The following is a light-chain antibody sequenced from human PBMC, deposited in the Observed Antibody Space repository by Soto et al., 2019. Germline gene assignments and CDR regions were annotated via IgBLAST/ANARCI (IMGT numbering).Light chain of an antibody. J-gene: IGKJ3*01. CDR1: QSVSNNY. V-gene: IGKV3-20*01. CDR3: QQYGTSPFT. Sequence: EIVLTQSPGTLSLSPGERATLSCRARQSVSNNYLAWSQQKPGQAPRLLISGASNRATGIPDRFSGSGSGTDFTLAISRLEPEDFAVYYCQQYGTSPFTFGPGTRVDLK. CDR2: GAS.